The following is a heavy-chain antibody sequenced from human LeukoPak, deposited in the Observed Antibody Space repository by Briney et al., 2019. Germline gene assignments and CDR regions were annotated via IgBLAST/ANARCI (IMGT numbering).Heavy chain of an antibody. CDR3: ARGRETQDAFDI. J-gene: IGHJ3*02. D-gene: IGHD1-26*01. CDR1: GGSISSGSYD. CDR2: IYTSGST. V-gene: IGHV4-61*02. Sequence: PSQTLSLTCTVSGGSISSGSYDWSWIRQPAGKGLEWIGRIYTSGSTNDNPSLKSRVPISVDPSKNQFSLKLSSVTAADTAVYYCARGRETQDAFDIWGQGTMVTVSS.